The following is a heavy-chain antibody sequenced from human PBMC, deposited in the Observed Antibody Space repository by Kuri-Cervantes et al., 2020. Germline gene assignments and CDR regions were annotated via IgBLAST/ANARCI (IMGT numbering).Heavy chain of an antibody. CDR2: IYYSAST. J-gene: IGHJ4*02. CDR1: GGSISSGGYD. CDR3: ARDDSGYEGRYFDY. Sequence: WPLPGGSISSGGYDWSWIRQPPGKGLEWIGSIYYSASTNYNPSLKSRVTISVDTAKNQFSLKLRSVTAADTAVYDCARDDSGYEGRYFDYWGQGTLVTVSS. V-gene: IGHV4-61*08. D-gene: IGHD5-12*01.